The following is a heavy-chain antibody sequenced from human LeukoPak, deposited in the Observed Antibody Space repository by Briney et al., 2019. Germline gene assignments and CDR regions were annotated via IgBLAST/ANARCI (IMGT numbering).Heavy chain of an antibody. CDR3: ASSPRMATIRLFDY. J-gene: IGHJ4*02. V-gene: IGHV1-69*13. D-gene: IGHD5-24*01. CDR2: IIPIFGTA. Sequence: GASVKVSCKASGGTFSSYAISWVRQAPGQGLEWMGGIIPIFGTANYAQKFQGRVTITADESTSTAYMELSSLRSEDTAVYYCASSPRMATIRLFDYWGQGTLVTVSS. CDR1: GGTFSSYA.